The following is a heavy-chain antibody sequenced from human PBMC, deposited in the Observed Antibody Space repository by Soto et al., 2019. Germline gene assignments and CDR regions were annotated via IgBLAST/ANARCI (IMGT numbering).Heavy chain of an antibody. Sequence: EVQLLESGGGLVQPGGSLRLSCAASGFTFSAYAMSWVRQAPGKGLEWVSAISGTSPSTYYADSVQGRFSISTDSSRTTLFRQMNTLRAEDTAVYFCATRIFGVEYWGQGTLVTVSS. V-gene: IGHV3-23*01. CDR1: GFTFSAYA. J-gene: IGHJ4*02. CDR3: ATRIFGVEY. D-gene: IGHD3-3*01. CDR2: ISGTSPST.